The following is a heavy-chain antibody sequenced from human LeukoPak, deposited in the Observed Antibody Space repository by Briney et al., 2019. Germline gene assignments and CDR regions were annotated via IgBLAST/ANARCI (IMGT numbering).Heavy chain of an antibody. V-gene: IGHV3-66*01. Sequence: GGSLRLSCAASGLTVSSNYMSWVRQAPGKGLEWVSVIYSGGSTYYADSVKGRFTISRDNSKNTLYLQMNSLRAEDTAVYYCARDYYSYGYSGYFDYWGQGTLVTVSS. CDR3: ARDYYSYGYSGYFDY. CDR1: GLTVSSNY. J-gene: IGHJ4*02. CDR2: IYSGGST. D-gene: IGHD5-18*01.